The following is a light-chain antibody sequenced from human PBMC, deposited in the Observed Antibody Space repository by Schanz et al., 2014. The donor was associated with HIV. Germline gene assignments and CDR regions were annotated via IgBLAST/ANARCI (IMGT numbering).Light chain of an antibody. J-gene: IGKJ1*01. CDR1: QSIARY. CDR2: AAF. CDR3: QQSYSSPQT. Sequence: DIKMTQSPSSLSASVGDRVTITCRASQSIARYLNWYQQRPGKAPKLLMHAAFSLQSGVPSRFSGSGSGTDFTLIISSLQPEDFATYYCQQSYSSPQTFGQGTRVEIK. V-gene: IGKV1-39*01.